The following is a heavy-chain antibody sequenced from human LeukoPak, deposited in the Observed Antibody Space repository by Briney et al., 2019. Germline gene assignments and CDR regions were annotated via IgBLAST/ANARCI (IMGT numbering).Heavy chain of an antibody. CDR1: GYTFTNSW. V-gene: IGHV5-51*01. Sequence: KAGESLKISCKASGYTFTNSWIGWVLQLPGKGLEYMVIIYPRNSDTRYSPSFQGQVTISADRSITTAYLQWSSLRASDTAMYYCVRLGLAVSDLYDAFDVWGQGTVVAVS. CDR2: IYPRNSDT. D-gene: IGHD3-16*01. CDR3: VRLGLAVSDLYDAFDV. J-gene: IGHJ3*01.